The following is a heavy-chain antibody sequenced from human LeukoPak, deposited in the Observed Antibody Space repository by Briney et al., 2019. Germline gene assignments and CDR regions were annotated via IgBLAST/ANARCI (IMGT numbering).Heavy chain of an antibody. V-gene: IGHV5-51*01. CDR1: GYSFTSYW. D-gene: IGHD2-8*01. J-gene: IGHJ4*02. CDR2: IYPGDSDT. CDR3: ARSYCTNDVCSNIHYFDY. Sequence: GESLKISCKSSGYSFTSYWIGWVRQMPGKGLEWMGIIYPGDSDTRYSPSFQGQVTISADRSISTAYLQWSSLKASDTAIYYCARSYCTNDVCSNIHYFDYWGQGTLVTVSS.